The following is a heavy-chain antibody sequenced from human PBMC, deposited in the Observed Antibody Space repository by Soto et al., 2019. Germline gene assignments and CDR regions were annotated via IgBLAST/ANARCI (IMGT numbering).Heavy chain of an antibody. CDR3: ARHHCSSATCYGLWFDP. V-gene: IGHV4-59*08. D-gene: IGHD2-2*01. CDR1: GGSISSYY. J-gene: IGHJ5*02. CDR2: IHYSGTT. Sequence: SETLSLTCSVSGGSISSYYWSWIRQPPGKGLEWIAYIHYSGTTNYNPSLKSRATISVDASKKQFSLKLSSVTAADTAVYYCARHHCSSATCYGLWFDPWGQGTLVTVS.